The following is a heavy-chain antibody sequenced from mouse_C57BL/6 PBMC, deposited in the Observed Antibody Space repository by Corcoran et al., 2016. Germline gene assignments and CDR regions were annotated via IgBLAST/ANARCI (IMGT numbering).Heavy chain of an antibody. D-gene: IGHD1-1*01. CDR1: GYTFTDYN. V-gene: IGHV1-18*01. Sequence: EVQLQQSGPELVKPGASVKIPCKASGYTFTDYNMDWVKQSHGKSLEWIGDINPNNGGTIYNQKFKGKATLTVDKSSSTAYMELRSLTSEDTAVYYCARDYGSSGRYFDVWGTGTTVTVSS. J-gene: IGHJ1*03. CDR3: ARDYGSSGRYFDV. CDR2: INPNNGGT.